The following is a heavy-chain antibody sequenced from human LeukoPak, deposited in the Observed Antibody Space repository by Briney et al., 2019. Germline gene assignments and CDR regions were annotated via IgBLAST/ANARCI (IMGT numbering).Heavy chain of an antibody. CDR1: GYSFTSYW. Sequence: GESLKISCKGSGYSFTSYWIGWVRQMPGKGLEWVGIIYPGDSDTRYSPSFRGQVTISADKSISTAYLQWSSLKPSDTAIYYCARIQPRRYDFWGQGTLVTVSS. CDR2: IYPGDSDT. D-gene: IGHD5-18*01. CDR3: ARIQPRRYDF. J-gene: IGHJ4*02. V-gene: IGHV5-51*01.